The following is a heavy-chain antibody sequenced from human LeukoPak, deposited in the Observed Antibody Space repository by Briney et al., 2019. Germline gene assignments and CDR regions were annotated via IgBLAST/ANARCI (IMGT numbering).Heavy chain of an antibody. J-gene: IGHJ4*02. Sequence: PGGSLRLSCAASGFPFSTYSMHWVRQAPGKGLEWVAVIWYDGSNKYYADSVKGRFTISRDNSKNTLYLQMNSLRAEDTAVYYCARDRYYGSESYYGFPPHFDYWGQGTLVTVSS. CDR1: GFPFSTYS. V-gene: IGHV3-33*08. CDR2: IWYDGSNK. CDR3: ARDRYYGSESYYGFPPHFDY. D-gene: IGHD3-10*01.